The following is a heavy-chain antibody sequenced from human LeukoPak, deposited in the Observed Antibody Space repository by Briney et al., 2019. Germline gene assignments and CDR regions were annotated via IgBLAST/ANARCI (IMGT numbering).Heavy chain of an antibody. CDR2: IYTGGSP. CDR1: GFSISYNY. V-gene: IGHV3-53*01. J-gene: IGHJ4*02. Sequence: GGPLRFSCVASGFSISYNYMTWVRQAPGKGLEWVSVIYTGGSPYYADSVKGRFTISRDISKNTVYLQMYSLRAEDTAVYYCARGAATGPTLGLDYWGQGTLVTVSS. D-gene: IGHD6-13*01. CDR3: ARGAATGPTLGLDY.